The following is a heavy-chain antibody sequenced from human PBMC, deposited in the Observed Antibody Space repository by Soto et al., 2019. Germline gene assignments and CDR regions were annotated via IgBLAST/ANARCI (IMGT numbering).Heavy chain of an antibody. CDR1: GVTFSSYA. D-gene: IGHD2-15*01. J-gene: IGHJ6*02. V-gene: IGHV1-69*13. Sequence: GASVKVSCKASGVTFSSYAISWVRQAPGQGLEWMGGIIPIFGTANYAQKFQGRVTITADESTSTAYMELSSLRSEDTAVYYCARDSTGGYCSGGSCYSHYYYGMDVWGQGTTVTVSS. CDR3: ARDSTGGYCSGGSCYSHYYYGMDV. CDR2: IIPIFGTA.